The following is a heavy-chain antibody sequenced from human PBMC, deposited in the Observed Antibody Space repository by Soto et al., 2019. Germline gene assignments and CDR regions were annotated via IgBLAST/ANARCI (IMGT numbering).Heavy chain of an antibody. CDR1: GFSFSTYS. J-gene: IGHJ4*02. Sequence: EVQLVESGGGLVQPGGSLRLSCAASGFSFSTYSMNWVRQAPGKGLEWVSYISSGSGTIYYAASVKGRFTVSRDNAKNSLYLQMNSPRAEDTAVYYCARDYIWAYDYWGQGTLVTVSS. CDR3: ARDYIWAYDY. D-gene: IGHD3-16*01. CDR2: ISSGSGTI. V-gene: IGHV3-48*01.